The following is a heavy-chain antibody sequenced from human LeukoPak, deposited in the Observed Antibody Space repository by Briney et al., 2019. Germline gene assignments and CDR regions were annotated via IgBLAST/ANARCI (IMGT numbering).Heavy chain of an antibody. CDR1: EFTFSSYS. CDR3: AREGYTTVTFDY. Sequence: PGGSLRLSCAASEFTFSSYSMNWVRQAPGKGLEWVSSISSSSSYIYYADSVKGRFTISRDNAKNSLYLQMNSLRAEDTAVYYCAREGYTTVTFDYWGQGTLVTVSS. J-gene: IGHJ4*02. V-gene: IGHV3-21*01. D-gene: IGHD4-17*01. CDR2: ISSSSSYI.